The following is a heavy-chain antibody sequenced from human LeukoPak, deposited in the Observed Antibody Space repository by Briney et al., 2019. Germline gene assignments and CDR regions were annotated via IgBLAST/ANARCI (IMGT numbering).Heavy chain of an antibody. D-gene: IGHD4-23*01. V-gene: IGHV4-4*07. J-gene: IGHJ3*02. CDR2: IYITGST. CDR3: ARPAYGGGPDAFDI. CDR1: GGXISSYY. Sequence: PSETLSLTCTVSGGXISSYYCSWIRQPAGKGLEWIGRIYITGSTNYNPSLKSRVTMSVDTSKNQFSLKLISMTAADTAVYYCARPAYGGGPDAFDIWGRGTMVTVSS.